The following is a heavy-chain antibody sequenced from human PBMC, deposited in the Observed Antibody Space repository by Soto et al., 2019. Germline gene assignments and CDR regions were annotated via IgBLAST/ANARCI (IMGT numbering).Heavy chain of an antibody. J-gene: IGHJ4*02. CDR1: CRSIISYY. Sequence: SETLSLTCNVSCRSIISYYWSWIRQPAGKGLEWIGRIYTGGNTNYNPSLKSRVTMSVDTSKSQFSLSLTSVTAADTAVYYCAREGDDRHFFFDSWGQGTLVTV. CDR2: IYTGGNT. D-gene: IGHD3-3*02. V-gene: IGHV4-4*07. CDR3: AREGDDRHFFFDS.